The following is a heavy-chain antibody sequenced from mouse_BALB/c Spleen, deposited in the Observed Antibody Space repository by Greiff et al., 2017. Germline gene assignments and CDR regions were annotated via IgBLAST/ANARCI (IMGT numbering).Heavy chain of an antibody. CDR1: GFTFSSYG. D-gene: IGHD2-14*01. CDR2: INSNGGST. J-gene: IGHJ3*01. CDR3: ARHRYDGAWFAY. Sequence: EVKVVESGGGLVQPGGSLKLSCAASGFTFSSYGMSWVRQTPDKRLELVATINSNGGSTYYPDSVKGRFTISRDNAKNTLYLQMSSLKSEDTAMYYCARHRYDGAWFAYWGQGTLVTVSA. V-gene: IGHV5-6-3*01.